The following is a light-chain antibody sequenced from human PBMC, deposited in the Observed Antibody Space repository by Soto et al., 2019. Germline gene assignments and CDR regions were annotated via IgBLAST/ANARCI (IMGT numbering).Light chain of an antibody. Sequence: VSPPSSRTLPLSPADRAILSFSVSQIVSSTYLAWFQQKAGQAPRLLIYGASTRATGIPDRFSGSGSGTDFTLTISGLEPEDFALYYCQQYGVTPPNTFGGGTKVDIK. CDR2: GAS. J-gene: IGKJ4*01. CDR1: QIVSSTY. CDR3: QQYGVTPPNT. V-gene: IGKV3-20*01.